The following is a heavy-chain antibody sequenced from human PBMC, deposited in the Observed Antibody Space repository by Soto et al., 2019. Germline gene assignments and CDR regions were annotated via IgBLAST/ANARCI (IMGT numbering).Heavy chain of an antibody. Sequence: SETLSLTCTVSGGSISSSSYFWGWIRQPPGKXLEWIGSIYYSGSTYYNPSLKSRVTVSVDTSKNQFSLKLSSVTAADTALYYCARHPSDFWFDPWGQGTLVTVSS. CDR2: IYYSGST. V-gene: IGHV4-39*01. CDR1: GGSISSSSYF. J-gene: IGHJ5*02. D-gene: IGHD2-21*02. CDR3: ARHPSDFWFDP.